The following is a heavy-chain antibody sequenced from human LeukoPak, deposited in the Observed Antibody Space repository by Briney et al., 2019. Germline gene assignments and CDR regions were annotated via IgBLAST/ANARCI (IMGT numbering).Heavy chain of an antibody. J-gene: IGHJ3*02. V-gene: IGHV3-21*01. Sequence: GGSLRLSCAASGFTFSSYSMNWVRQAPGKGLEWVSSISSSSSYIHYADSVKGRFTISRDNAKNSLYLQMNSLRAEDTAVYYCARDPPTYYYGSGRGAFDIWGQGTMVTVSS. D-gene: IGHD3-10*01. CDR2: ISSSSSYI. CDR3: ARDPPTYYYGSGRGAFDI. CDR1: GFTFSSYS.